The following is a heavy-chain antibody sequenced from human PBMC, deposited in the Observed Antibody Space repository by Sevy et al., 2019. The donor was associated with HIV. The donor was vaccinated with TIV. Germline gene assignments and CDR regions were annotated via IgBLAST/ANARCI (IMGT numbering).Heavy chain of an antibody. Sequence: GGSLRLSCAASGFSFSSYPMNWVRQAPGKGLEWVSSISGSSNYIYYADSLRGRFTISRDNAKNSLYLQMNSLRAEDTAVYYCARPYASGSWEAFDIWGQGQWSPSPQ. D-gene: IGHD3-10*01. V-gene: IGHV3-21*01. CDR1: GFSFSSYP. J-gene: IGHJ3*02. CDR3: ARPYASGSWEAFDI. CDR2: ISGSSNYI.